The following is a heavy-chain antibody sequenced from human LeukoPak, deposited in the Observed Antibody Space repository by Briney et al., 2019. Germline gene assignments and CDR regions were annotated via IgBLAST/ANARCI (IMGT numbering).Heavy chain of an antibody. D-gene: IGHD2-2*01. Sequence: AAVKVSCKASGYTFTGYYMHWVRQAPGQGLEWMGWINPNSGGTNYAQKFQGRVTMTRDTSISTAYVELSRLRSDDTDVYFCARPLVPAGNYAFDIWGQGTMVTVSS. V-gene: IGHV1-2*02. CDR2: INPNSGGT. CDR3: ARPLVPAGNYAFDI. CDR1: GYTFTGYY. J-gene: IGHJ3*02.